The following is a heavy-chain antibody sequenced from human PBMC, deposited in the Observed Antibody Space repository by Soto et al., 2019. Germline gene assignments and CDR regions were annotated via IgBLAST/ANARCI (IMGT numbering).Heavy chain of an antibody. CDR3: ASGLIMGTNY. V-gene: IGHV3-48*01. D-gene: IGHD2-8*01. Sequence: GGSLRLSCAASGFTFSSYGMHWVRKAPGKGLEWVSFISSSSSNTYYADSVKGRFTVSRDNAKNTLYLQMNSLRAEDTAVYYCASGLIMGTNYWGPGTLVTVSS. CDR1: GFTFSSYG. CDR2: ISSSSSNT. J-gene: IGHJ4*02.